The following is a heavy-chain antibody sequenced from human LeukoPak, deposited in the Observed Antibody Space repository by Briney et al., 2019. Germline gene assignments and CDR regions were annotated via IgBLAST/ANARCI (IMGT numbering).Heavy chain of an antibody. D-gene: IGHD3-22*01. CDR1: GFTFRSYG. V-gene: IGHV3-23*01. CDR2: ISGSGGST. CDR3: AKDLATMIVALAAFDI. J-gene: IGHJ3*02. Sequence: PGGSLRLSCAASGFTFRSYGMHWVRQAPGKGLEWVSAISGSGGSTYYADSVKGRFTISRDNSKNTLYLQMNSLRAEDTAVYYCAKDLATMIVALAAFDIWGQGTMVTVSS.